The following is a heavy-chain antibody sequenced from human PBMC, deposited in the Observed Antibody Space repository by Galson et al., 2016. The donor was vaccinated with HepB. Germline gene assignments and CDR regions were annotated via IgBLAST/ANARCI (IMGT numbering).Heavy chain of an antibody. D-gene: IGHD3-22*01. Sequence: PRLSCAGSGFSFGSYWMSWVRQSPGKGLEWVGNIKPDGSEKYYVDSVEGRFTISRDNAKNSLHLQMNSLIAEATALYYCTRDGTLRPLGYWGQGTLVTVSS. J-gene: IGHJ4*02. CDR3: TRDGTLRPLGY. CDR2: IKPDGSEK. V-gene: IGHV3-7*03. CDR1: GFSFGSYW.